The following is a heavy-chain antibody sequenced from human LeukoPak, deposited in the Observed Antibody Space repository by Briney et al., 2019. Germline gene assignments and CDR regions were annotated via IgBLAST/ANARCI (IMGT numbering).Heavy chain of an antibody. CDR2: IYTSGSP. D-gene: IGHD4/OR15-4a*01. CDR3: TSGANFDY. V-gene: IGHV4-4*07. J-gene: IGHJ4*02. CDR1: GGSFSSYY. Sequence: SETLSLTCTVSGGSFSSYYWSWIRQPAGKGLEWIGRIYTSGSPNYNPSLKSRLTMSADTSKKQFTLNLSSVTAADTAVYYCTSGANFDYCGQGTLVTVSS.